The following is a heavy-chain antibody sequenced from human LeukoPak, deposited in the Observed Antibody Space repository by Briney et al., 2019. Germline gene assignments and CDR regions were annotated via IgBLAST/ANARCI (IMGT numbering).Heavy chain of an antibody. CDR1: GFTFSSYA. D-gene: IGHD2-2*01. Sequence: GGSLRLSCAASGFTFSSYAMSWVRQAPGKGLEWVSAISGSGGSTYYADSVKGRFTISRDNSKNTLYLQMNILRAEDTAVYYCAKSPAAIPARDYWGQGTLVTVSS. CDR2: ISGSGGST. CDR3: AKSPAAIPARDY. V-gene: IGHV3-23*01. J-gene: IGHJ4*02.